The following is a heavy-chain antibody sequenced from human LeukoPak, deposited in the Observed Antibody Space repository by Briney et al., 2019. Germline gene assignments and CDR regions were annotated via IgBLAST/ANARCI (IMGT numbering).Heavy chain of an antibody. J-gene: IGHJ6*03. CDR2: MNGGNGNT. Sequence: LGASVKVSCKASGYIFTDYAIHWLRQAPGQRPEWMGWMNGGNGNTKYSQKFQGRITLIRDTSAATAYMELSSLRHDDLAVYYCARGRGTSGSNRDFYYYHYMDVWGKGTTVTVSS. D-gene: IGHD2-15*01. V-gene: IGHV1-3*01. CDR1: GYIFTDYA. CDR3: ARGRGTSGSNRDFYYYHYMDV.